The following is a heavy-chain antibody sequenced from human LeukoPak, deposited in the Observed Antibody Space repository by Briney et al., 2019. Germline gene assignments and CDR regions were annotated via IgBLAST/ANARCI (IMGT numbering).Heavy chain of an antibody. J-gene: IGHJ5*02. Sequence: SETLSLTCAVYGGSFSGYYWSWIRQPPGKGLEWIGEINHSGSTNYNPSLKSRVTISVDASKNQFSLKLSSVTAADTAVYYCARAKHWFDPWGQGTLVTVSS. V-gene: IGHV4-34*01. CDR3: ARAKHWFDP. CDR1: GGSFSGYY. CDR2: INHSGST.